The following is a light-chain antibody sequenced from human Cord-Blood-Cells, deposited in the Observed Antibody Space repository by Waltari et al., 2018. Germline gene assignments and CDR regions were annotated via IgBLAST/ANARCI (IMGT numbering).Light chain of an antibody. CDR3: CSYAGSLWV. V-gene: IGLV2-23*01. CDR2: EGS. J-gene: IGLJ3*02. CDR1: SSDVGSYNL. Sequence: QSALTQPASVSGSPGQSITISCTGTSSDVGSYNLVSWYQQHPGKAPKLMIYEGSKRPSGVSNRVSGSQSGNTAYLTISGLQAEDEADYYCCSYAGSLWVFGGGTKLTVL.